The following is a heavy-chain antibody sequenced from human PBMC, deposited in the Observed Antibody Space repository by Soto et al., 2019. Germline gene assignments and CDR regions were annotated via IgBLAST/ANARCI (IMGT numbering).Heavy chain of an antibody. CDR3: AKVGTGRVWLRWLDP. Sequence: QMQLQESGPGLVKASETLSLTCTVSGASISSHYWSWIRQPPGKGLEWIGYIYNKGNTNYNPSLKSRVTISVHTSKNQFSLTLTSVTAADTAVYYCAKVGTGRVWLRWLDPWGQGSLVTVSS. J-gene: IGHJ5*02. V-gene: IGHV4-59*11. CDR1: GASISSHY. D-gene: IGHD5-18*01. CDR2: IYNKGNT.